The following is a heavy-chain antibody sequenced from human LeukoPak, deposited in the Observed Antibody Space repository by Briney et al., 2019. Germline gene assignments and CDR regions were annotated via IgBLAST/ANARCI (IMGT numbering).Heavy chain of an antibody. CDR3: AGDSGTTGEVKFDP. V-gene: IGHV4-4*07. CDR1: GGSISSYY. J-gene: IGHJ5*02. Sequence: KPSETLSLTCTVSGGSISSYYWSWIRQPAGTALERIGRIYTSGTITYNPSLKSRVTMSVDTSKNQFSLKLSSVTAADTAVYYCAGDSGTTGEVKFDPWGQGTLVTVSS. CDR2: IYTSGTI. D-gene: IGHD3-10*01.